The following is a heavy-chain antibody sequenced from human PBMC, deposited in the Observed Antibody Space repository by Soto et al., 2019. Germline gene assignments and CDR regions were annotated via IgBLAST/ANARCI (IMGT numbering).Heavy chain of an antibody. D-gene: IGHD3-10*01. CDR1: GFTFSSFC. Sequence: PGGSLRLSCAASGFTFSSFCMSWVRQAPGKGLEWVANIKTDGSETHYVDSVKGRFTISRDNPKTSLFLQMNSLRVEDTAVYFCTSDRYPRFYHGSGSYPYYWGQGTPVTVSS. CDR3: TSDRYPRFYHGSGSYPYY. CDR2: IKTDGSET. J-gene: IGHJ4*02. V-gene: IGHV3-7*03.